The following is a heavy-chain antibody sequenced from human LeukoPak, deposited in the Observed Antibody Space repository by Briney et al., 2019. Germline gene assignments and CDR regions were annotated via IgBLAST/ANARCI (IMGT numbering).Heavy chain of an antibody. J-gene: IGHJ6*02. Sequence: GGSLRLSCAASGFTFSSYAMSWVRQAPGKGLEWVSAISGSGGSTYYADSVKGRFTISRDNSKNTLYLQMNSLRAEDTAVYYCASPMVRGVSRYYGMDVWGQGTTVTVSS. V-gene: IGHV3-23*01. D-gene: IGHD3-10*01. CDR2: ISGSGGST. CDR1: GFTFSSYA. CDR3: ASPMVRGVSRYYGMDV.